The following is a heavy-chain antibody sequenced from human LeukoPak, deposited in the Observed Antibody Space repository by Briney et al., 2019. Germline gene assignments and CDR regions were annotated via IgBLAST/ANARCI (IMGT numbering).Heavy chain of an antibody. CDR2: INHSGST. J-gene: IGHJ4*02. CDR3: ARGDSNFPFDY. Sequence: SETMSLTCAVYVGSFSGYYWSWIRQPPGKGLEWIGQINHSGSTNYNPSLKSRVTISVDTSKNQFSLKLNSVTAADTAVYYCARGDSNFPFDYWGQGTLVTDSS. V-gene: IGHV4-34*01. D-gene: IGHD4-11*01. CDR1: VGSFSGYY.